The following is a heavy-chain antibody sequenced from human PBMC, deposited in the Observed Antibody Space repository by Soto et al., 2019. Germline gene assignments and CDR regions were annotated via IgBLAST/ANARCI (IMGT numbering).Heavy chain of an antibody. D-gene: IGHD1-26*01. CDR1: GYTFTTYY. CDR2: FNPGGGST. Sequence: QVQLVQSGTEVKRPGASVKVSCKASGYTFTTYYMHWVRQAPGQGLEWMGIFNPGGGSTSYAQKFQGRVTMTRDTSTATVYMELSSLRSEDTAVYYCARASGSPTYYYGLDVWGQGTAVTVSS. CDR3: ARASGSPTYYYGLDV. J-gene: IGHJ6*02. V-gene: IGHV1-46*01.